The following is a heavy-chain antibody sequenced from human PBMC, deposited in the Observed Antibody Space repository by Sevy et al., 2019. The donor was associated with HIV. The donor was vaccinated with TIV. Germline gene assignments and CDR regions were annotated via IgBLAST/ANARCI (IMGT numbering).Heavy chain of an antibody. Sequence: SETLSLTCAVSGYSISDYYHWGWVRQSPAKGLEWIGTIHYTGYTNYKTSLNSRVTISADTSKNQFSLKLTSVAAADTAHYYSVAHDWEKEGFWGQGMLVTVSS. V-gene: IGHV4-38-2*01. J-gene: IGHJ4*02. CDR1: GYSISDYYH. CDR2: IHYTGYT. D-gene: IGHD3-9*01. CDR3: VAHDWEKEGF.